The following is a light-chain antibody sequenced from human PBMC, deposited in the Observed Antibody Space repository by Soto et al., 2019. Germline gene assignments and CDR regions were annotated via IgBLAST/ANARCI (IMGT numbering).Light chain of an antibody. J-gene: IGLJ3*02. Sequence: QSALTQPRSVSGSPGQSVTISCTGTSSDVGGYNYVSWYQQHPGKAPKFMIYAVSKRPSGVPDRFSGSKSDNTASLTISGLQAEDEADYYCCSYAGSYTWVFGGGTKLTVL. CDR1: SSDVGGYNY. CDR3: CSYAGSYTWV. V-gene: IGLV2-11*01. CDR2: AVS.